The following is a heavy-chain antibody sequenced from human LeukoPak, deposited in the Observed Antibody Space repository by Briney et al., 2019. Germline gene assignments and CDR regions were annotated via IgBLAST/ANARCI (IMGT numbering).Heavy chain of an antibody. CDR3: ARLWYGMDV. V-gene: IGHV4-59*08. D-gene: IGHD3-10*01. CDR1: GGSISSYY. Sequence: SETLSLTCTVSGGSISSYYWSWIRQPPGKGLEWIGYIYYSGSTNYNPSLKSRVTILVDTSKNQFSVKLSSVTAADTAVYYCARLWYGMDVWGQGTAVTVSS. J-gene: IGHJ6*02. CDR2: IYYSGST.